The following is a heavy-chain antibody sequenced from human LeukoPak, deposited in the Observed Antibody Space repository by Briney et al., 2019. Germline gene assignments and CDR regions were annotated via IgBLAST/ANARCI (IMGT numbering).Heavy chain of an antibody. CDR2: INQDESSQ. J-gene: IGHJ4*02. Sequence: PGGSLRLSCAASGFSFTTYWMGWVRQAPGKGLEWVANINQDESSQYYVDAVRGRFTISRDNAKNSLYLQMNSLRAEDTAVYYCARVGVVLSDYWGQGTLVTVSS. V-gene: IGHV3-7*01. CDR1: GFSFTTYW. D-gene: IGHD3-3*01. CDR3: ARVGVVLSDY.